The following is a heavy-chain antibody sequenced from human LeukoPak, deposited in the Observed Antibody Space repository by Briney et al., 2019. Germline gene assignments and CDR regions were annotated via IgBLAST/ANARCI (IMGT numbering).Heavy chain of an antibody. Sequence: SQTLSLTCTVSGGSISSGDYYWSWIRQPPGKGLEWIGYIYYSGSTNYNPSLKSRVTISVDTSKNQFSLKLSSVTAADTAVYYCATNGARGAAGSDAFDIWGQGTMVTVSS. V-gene: IGHV4-61*08. D-gene: IGHD6-13*01. CDR3: ATNGARGAAGSDAFDI. CDR2: IYYSGST. CDR1: GGSISSGDYY. J-gene: IGHJ3*02.